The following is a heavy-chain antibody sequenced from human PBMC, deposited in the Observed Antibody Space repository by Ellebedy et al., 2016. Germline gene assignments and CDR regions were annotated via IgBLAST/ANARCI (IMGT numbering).Heavy chain of an antibody. Sequence: GGSLRLSXAASGFTFSDYYMSWIRQAPGKGLEWVSYISSSGSTIYYADSVKGRFTISRDNAKNSLYLQMNSLRAEDTAVYYCARVVVVAKRENWFDPWGQGTLVTVSS. D-gene: IGHD2-15*01. CDR1: GFTFSDYY. J-gene: IGHJ5*02. V-gene: IGHV3-11*01. CDR2: ISSSGSTI. CDR3: ARVVVVAKRENWFDP.